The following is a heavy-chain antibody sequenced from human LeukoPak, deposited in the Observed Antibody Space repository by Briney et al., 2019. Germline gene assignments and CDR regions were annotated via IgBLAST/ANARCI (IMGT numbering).Heavy chain of an antibody. V-gene: IGHV3-21*01. J-gene: IGHJ6*02. CDR1: GFTFSSYS. CDR2: ISSSSSYI. CDR3: AREDGYSYGYWVGYYYGTDV. D-gene: IGHD5-18*01. Sequence: PGVSLRLSCAASGFTFSSYSMNWVRQAPGKGLEWVSSISSSSSYIYYADSVKGRFTISRDNAKNSLYLQMNGLRAEDTAVYYCAREDGYSYGYWVGYYYGTDVWGQGTTVTVSS.